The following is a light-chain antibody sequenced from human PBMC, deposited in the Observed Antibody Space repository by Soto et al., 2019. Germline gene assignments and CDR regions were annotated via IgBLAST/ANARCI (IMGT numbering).Light chain of an antibody. CDR1: QSLNRN. V-gene: IGKV3D-15*01. CDR3: QQYNDWPPAFT. J-gene: IGKJ3*01. CDR2: GAS. Sequence: EILMTQSPATLSVSPGERATLSCRASQSLNRNLAWYQQKPGQAPRLIIYGASTRASGIPARFSGSGSGTEFTLTISSLQSEYFALYYYQQYNDWPPAFTFGPGTKVDL.